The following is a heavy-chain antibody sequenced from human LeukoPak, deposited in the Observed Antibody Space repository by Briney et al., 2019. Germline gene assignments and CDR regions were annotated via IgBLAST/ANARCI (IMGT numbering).Heavy chain of an antibody. CDR1: GGSISSGGYS. CDR2: IYHSGST. Sequence: PSQTLSLTCAVSGGSISSGGYSWSWIRQPPGKGLEWIGYIYHSGSTYYNPSLKSRVTISVDRSKNQFSLKLSSVIAADTAVYYCARGGGSGPYYYYGMDVWGQGTTVTVSS. J-gene: IGHJ6*02. CDR3: ARGGGSGPYYYYGMDV. V-gene: IGHV4-30-2*01. D-gene: IGHD3-10*01.